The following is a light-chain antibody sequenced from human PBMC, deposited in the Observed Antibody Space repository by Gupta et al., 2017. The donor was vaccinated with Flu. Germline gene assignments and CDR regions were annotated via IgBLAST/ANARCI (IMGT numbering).Light chain of an antibody. CDR3: GAWDSHLNFFV. J-gene: IGLJ1*01. V-gene: IGLV1-47*01. CDR2: RVS. Sequence: QSVLTQPPSASGTPGPRVTIACSGTTFNIGNNYVYCFQQLPGAAPRLLIYRVSARPSGVPDRFSASKSATSGSLAIIWVRSEDDGDYFCGAWDSHLNFFVFGTGTTVTV. CDR1: TFNIGNNY.